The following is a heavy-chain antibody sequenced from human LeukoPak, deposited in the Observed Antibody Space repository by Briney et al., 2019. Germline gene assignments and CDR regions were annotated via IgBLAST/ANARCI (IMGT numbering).Heavy chain of an antibody. CDR3: ARDSRYCSSTSCSDLIMGYYYGMDV. D-gene: IGHD2-2*01. V-gene: IGHV3-74*01. CDR2: INSDASST. J-gene: IGHJ6*02. Sequence: GGSLRLSCAASGFTFSSYWMHWVRQAPGKGLVWDSRINSDASSTSYADSVKGRFTISRDNAKNTLYLQMNSLRAEDTAVYYCARDSRYCSSTSCSDLIMGYYYGMDVWGQGTTVTVSS. CDR1: GFTFSSYW.